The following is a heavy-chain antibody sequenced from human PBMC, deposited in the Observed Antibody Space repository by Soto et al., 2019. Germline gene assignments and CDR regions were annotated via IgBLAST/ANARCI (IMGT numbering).Heavy chain of an antibody. CDR2: ISPVFGEA. V-gene: IGHV1-69*13. Sequence: ASVKVSCKASGYTFTSYGISWVRQAPGQGLEWMGGISPVFGEANHAQKFLGRVTMSADESTRTVNMELSSLRSEDTAVYYCARHGITGSYYDAFDIWGQGTMVTVSS. D-gene: IGHD1-26*01. J-gene: IGHJ3*02. CDR3: ARHGITGSYYDAFDI. CDR1: GYTFTSYG.